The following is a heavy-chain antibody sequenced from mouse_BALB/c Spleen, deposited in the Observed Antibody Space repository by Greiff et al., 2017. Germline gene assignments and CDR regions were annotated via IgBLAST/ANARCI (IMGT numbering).Heavy chain of an antibody. V-gene: IGHV1-14*01. CDR1: GYTFTSYV. CDR3: ARSGLSWDVGFAY. D-gene: IGHD4-1*01. CDR2: INPYNDGT. Sequence: EVQLQQSGPELVKPGASVKMSCKASGYTFTSYVMHWVKQKPGQGLEWIGYINPYNDGTKYNEKFKGKATLTSDKSSSTAYMELSSLTSEDSAVYYCARSGLSWDVGFAYWGQGTLVTVSA. J-gene: IGHJ3*01.